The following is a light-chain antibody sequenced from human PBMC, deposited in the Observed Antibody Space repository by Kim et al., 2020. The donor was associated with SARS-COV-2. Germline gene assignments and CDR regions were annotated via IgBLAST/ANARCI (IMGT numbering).Light chain of an antibody. V-gene: IGKV3-11*01. CDR2: NAA. Sequence: SLSPGERATISCRASQSVTTFLAWYQHKPGQAPRLLIYNAANRATGIPAKFSGSGSGTDFTLTISSLESEDFAVYYCQQRSNLVTFGGGTKVDIK. J-gene: IGKJ4*01. CDR3: QQRSNLVT. CDR1: QSVTTF.